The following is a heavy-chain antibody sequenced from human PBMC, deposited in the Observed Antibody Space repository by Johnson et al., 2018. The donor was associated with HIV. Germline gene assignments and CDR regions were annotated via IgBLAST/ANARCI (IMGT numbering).Heavy chain of an antibody. D-gene: IGHD3-16*01. CDR1: GFTVSSNY. Sequence: QVQLVESGGGLIQPGGSLRLSCAASGFTVSSNYMSWVRQAPGKGLEWVSYIRSSGSIIYYADSVKGRFTISRDNAKNSLYLQMDSLRAEDTAVYYCARGRLNHFPDAFDIWGQGTMVTVSS. J-gene: IGHJ3*02. V-gene: IGHV3-11*04. CDR3: ARGRLNHFPDAFDI. CDR2: IRSSGSII.